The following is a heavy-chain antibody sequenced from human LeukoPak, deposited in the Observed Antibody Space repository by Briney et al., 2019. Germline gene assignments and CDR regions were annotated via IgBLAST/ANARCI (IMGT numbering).Heavy chain of an antibody. Sequence: PGGSLRLSCAASGFTVSSNYMSWVRQAPGKGLEWVSVIYSGGSTYYADSVKGRFTISRDNSKNTLYLQMNSLRAEDTAVYYCTRGGGGSLLGFDYWGQGTLVTVSS. CDR1: GFTVSSNY. V-gene: IGHV3-66*01. J-gene: IGHJ4*02. CDR3: TRGGGGSLLGFDY. D-gene: IGHD1-26*01. CDR2: IYSGGST.